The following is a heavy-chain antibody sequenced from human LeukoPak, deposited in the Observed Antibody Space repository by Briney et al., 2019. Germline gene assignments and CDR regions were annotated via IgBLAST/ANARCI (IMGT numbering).Heavy chain of an antibody. Sequence: GGSLRLSCAASGFTFSSYAMSWVRQAPGKGLEWVSAISGSGGSTYYADSVKGRFTISRDNSKNTLYLQMNSLRAEDTAVYYCADNPSGFRAPTWGQGTMVTDSS. CDR2: ISGSGGST. CDR1: GFTFSSYA. CDR3: ADNPSGFRAPT. D-gene: IGHD3-10*01. J-gene: IGHJ3*01. V-gene: IGHV3-23*01.